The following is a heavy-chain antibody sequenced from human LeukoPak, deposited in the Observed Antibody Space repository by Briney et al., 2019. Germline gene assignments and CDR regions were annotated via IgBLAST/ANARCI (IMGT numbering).Heavy chain of an antibody. CDR3: AREDVLLWFGELSKKSDY. D-gene: IGHD3-10*01. V-gene: IGHV3-7*01. J-gene: IGHJ4*02. CDR2: IKQDGSEK. Sequence: GGSLRLSCAASGFTFSSYWMSWVRQAPGKGLEWVANIKQDGSEKYYVDSVKGRFTISRDNAKNSLYLQMNSLRAEDMAVYYCAREDVLLWFGELSKKSDYWGQGTLVTVSS. CDR1: GFTFSSYW.